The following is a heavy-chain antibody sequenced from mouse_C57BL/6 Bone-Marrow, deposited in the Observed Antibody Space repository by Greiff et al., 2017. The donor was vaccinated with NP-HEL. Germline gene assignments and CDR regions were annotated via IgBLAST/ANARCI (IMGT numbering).Heavy chain of an antibody. J-gene: IGHJ2*01. Sequence: EVKLVESGAELVRPGASVKLSCTASGFNIKDDYMHWVKQRPEQGLEWIGWIDPENGDTEYASKFQGKATITADTSSNTAYLQLSSLTSEDTAVYYCTTSGSYYWGQGTTLTVSS. CDR2: IDPENGDT. CDR1: GFNIKDDY. V-gene: IGHV14-4*01. D-gene: IGHD1-3*01. CDR3: TTSGSYY.